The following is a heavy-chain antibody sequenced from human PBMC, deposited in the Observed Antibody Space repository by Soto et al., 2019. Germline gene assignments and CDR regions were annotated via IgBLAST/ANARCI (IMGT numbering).Heavy chain of an antibody. J-gene: IGHJ6*03. V-gene: IGHV1-3*01. CDR1: GYTFTSYA. Sequence: ASVKVSCKASGYTFTSYAMHWVRQAPGQRLEWMGWINAGNGNTGYAQKFQGRVTMTRNTSISTAYMELSSLRSEDTAVYYCATGPVDRGYMDVWGKGTTVTVSS. D-gene: IGHD5-12*01. CDR2: INAGNGNT. CDR3: ATGPVDRGYMDV.